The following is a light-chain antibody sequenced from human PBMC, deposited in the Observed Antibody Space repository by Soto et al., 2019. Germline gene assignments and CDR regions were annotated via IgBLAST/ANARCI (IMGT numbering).Light chain of an antibody. CDR2: GAS. CDR3: QKYNNWPLT. V-gene: IGKV3-15*01. CDR1: QSVSSN. Sequence: EIVMTQSPATLSVSPGERATLSCRASQSVSSNLAWYQQKPGQAPRLLIYGASTRATGIPARFSGSGSGTEFTLNISSLQSEDFAVYYCQKYNNWPLTFGGATKVEIK. J-gene: IGKJ4*01.